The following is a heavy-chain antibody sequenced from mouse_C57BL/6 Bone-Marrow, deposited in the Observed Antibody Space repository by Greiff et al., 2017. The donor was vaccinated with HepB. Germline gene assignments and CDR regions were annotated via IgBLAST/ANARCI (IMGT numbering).Heavy chain of an antibody. V-gene: IGHV1-55*01. D-gene: IGHD1-1*01. Sequence: VQLQQPGAELVKPGASVKMSCKASGYTFTSYWITWVKQRPGQGLEWIGDIYPGSGSTNYNEKFKSKATLTVDTSSSTAYMQLSSLTSEDSAVYYCAREGAITTVPRYFDVWGTGTTVTVSS. J-gene: IGHJ1*03. CDR1: GYTFTSYW. CDR2: IYPGSGST. CDR3: AREGAITTVPRYFDV.